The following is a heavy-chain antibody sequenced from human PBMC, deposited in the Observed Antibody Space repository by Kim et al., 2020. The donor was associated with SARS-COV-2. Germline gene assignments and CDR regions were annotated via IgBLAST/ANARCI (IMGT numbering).Heavy chain of an antibody. CDR3: ATSIAAPGKRDWFDP. D-gene: IGHD6-13*01. V-gene: IGHV1-2*04. CDR2: INPNSGGT. J-gene: IGHJ5*02. Sequence: ASVKVSCKASGYTFTGYYMHWVRQAPGQGLEWMGWINPNSGGTNYAQKFQGWVTMTRDTSISTAYMELSRLRSDDTAVYYCATSIAAPGKRDWFDPWGQGTLVTVSS. CDR1: GYTFTGYY.